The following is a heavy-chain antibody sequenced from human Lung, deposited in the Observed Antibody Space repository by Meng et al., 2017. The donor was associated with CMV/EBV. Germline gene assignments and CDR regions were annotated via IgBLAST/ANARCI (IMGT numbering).Heavy chain of an antibody. CDR1: GYTFTGYY. Sequence: ASVXVSXKASGYTFTGYYIHWVRQAPGQGLEYMGWINPNSGGTHYAQKFQGRVTMTRDTSISTAYMELNRLRSDDTAVYYCARGDLIVVVPATIPRVGMDVXGRGXTVTVSS. J-gene: IGHJ6*02. CDR3: ARGDLIVVVPATIPRVGMDV. CDR2: INPNSGGT. V-gene: IGHV1-2*02. D-gene: IGHD2-2*01.